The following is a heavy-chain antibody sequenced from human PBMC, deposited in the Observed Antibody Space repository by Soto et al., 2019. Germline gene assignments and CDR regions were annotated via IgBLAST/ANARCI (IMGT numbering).Heavy chain of an antibody. CDR1: GGSITTTTYY. V-gene: IGHV4-39*01. D-gene: IGHD5-18*01. CDR3: ARAWGYSYGDNWFDP. CDR2: IYYSGST. J-gene: IGHJ5*02. Sequence: PSETLSLTCTVSGGSITTTTYYWGWIRQPPGKGLEWIGSIYYSGSTYYNPSLKSRVTISVDTSKRQFSLRLSSLTAADTAVYYCARAWGYSYGDNWFDPWGQGTLVTVSS.